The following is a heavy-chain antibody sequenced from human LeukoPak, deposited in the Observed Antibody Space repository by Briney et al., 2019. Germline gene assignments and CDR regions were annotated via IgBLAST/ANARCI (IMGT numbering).Heavy chain of an antibody. D-gene: IGHD6-19*01. CDR2: IYPGDSDT. CDR3: ARRIAVAGTDYFDY. V-gene: IGHV5-51*01. Sequence: GESLKISCKGSGYSLTSYWIGWVRQIPGKGLEWMGIIYPGDSDTRYSPSFQGQVTISADKSISTAYVQWSGLKASDTAMYYCARRIAVAGTDYFDYWGQGTLVTVSS. J-gene: IGHJ4*02. CDR1: GYSLTSYW.